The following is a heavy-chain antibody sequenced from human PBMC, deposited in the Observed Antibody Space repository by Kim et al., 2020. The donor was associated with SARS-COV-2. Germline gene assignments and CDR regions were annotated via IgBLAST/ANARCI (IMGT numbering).Heavy chain of an antibody. CDR3: VKSGYSVSMFKWGPDY. CDR2: INSYGGST. CDR1: GFSFSAYA. D-gene: IGHD5-18*01. Sequence: GGSLRLSCSASGFSFSAYAMHWVRQAPGKGPEFVSGINSYGGSTYSADSLKGRFTISRDDSKNTLYLQMSSLSVEDTAVYYCVKSGYSVSMFKWGPDYWGQGTLVTVSS. J-gene: IGHJ4*02. V-gene: IGHV3-64D*09.